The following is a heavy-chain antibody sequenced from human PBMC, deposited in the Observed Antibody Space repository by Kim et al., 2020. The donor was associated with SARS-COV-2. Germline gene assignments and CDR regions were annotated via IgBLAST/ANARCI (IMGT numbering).Heavy chain of an antibody. CDR3: ARDSALLPHYFDY. J-gene: IGHJ4*02. Sequence: ASVKVSCKASGYSFTGYNMHWVRQAPGQGLEWMGRINPNSGDTNYAQKFQGRVTMTRDTSISTAYMDLSRLISDDTAVYYCARDSALLPHYFDYWGQGTLVTVSS. V-gene: IGHV1-2*06. D-gene: IGHD3-10*01. CDR1: GYSFTGYN. CDR2: INPNSGDT.